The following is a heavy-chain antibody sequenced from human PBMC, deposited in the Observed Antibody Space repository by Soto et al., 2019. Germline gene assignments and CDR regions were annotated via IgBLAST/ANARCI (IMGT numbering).Heavy chain of an antibody. J-gene: IGHJ4*02. D-gene: IGHD2-15*01. CDR3: TRDSGGRDAY. V-gene: IGHV3-74*01. Sequence: GGSLRLSCAASGFTFSSYWMHWVRQVPGKGLVWVSRINTDGSITSHADSVKGRFTISRDNAKNTLYLQMNSLRADDTAVYYCTRDSGGRDAYWGQGALVTVSS. CDR2: INTDGSIT. CDR1: GFTFSSYW.